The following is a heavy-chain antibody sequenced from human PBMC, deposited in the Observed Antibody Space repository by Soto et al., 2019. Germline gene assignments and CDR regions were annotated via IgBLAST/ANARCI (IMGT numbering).Heavy chain of an antibody. D-gene: IGHD3-9*01. CDR1: GFTFSSYA. CDR2: ISGSGGST. J-gene: IGHJ6*02. CDR3: AKLPVFDIPVAMDV. Sequence: PGGSLRLSCAASGFTFSSYAMSWVRQAPGKGLEWVSAISGSGGSTYYADSVKGRFTIYRDNSKNTLYLQMNSLRAEDTAVYYCAKLPVFDIPVAMDVWGQGTTVTVSS. V-gene: IGHV3-23*01.